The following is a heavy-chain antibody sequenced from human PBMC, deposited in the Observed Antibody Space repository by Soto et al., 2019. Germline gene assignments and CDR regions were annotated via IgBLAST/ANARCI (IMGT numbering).Heavy chain of an antibody. Sequence: PSETLSLTCTVSGGSISSGDYYWSWIRQPPGRGLEWIGYIYYSGSTYYNPSLKSRVTISVDTSKNQFSLKLSSVTAADTAVYYCASLSVSAAGDFDYWGQGTLVTVSS. J-gene: IGHJ4*02. CDR1: GGSISSGDYY. CDR2: IYYSGST. CDR3: ASLSVSAAGDFDY. D-gene: IGHD6-13*01. V-gene: IGHV4-30-4*01.